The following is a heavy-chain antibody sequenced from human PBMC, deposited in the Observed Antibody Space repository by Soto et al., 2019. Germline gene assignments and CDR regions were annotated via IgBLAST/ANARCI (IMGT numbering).Heavy chain of an antibody. D-gene: IGHD3-3*01. Sequence: GGSLRLSCAASVFTFRSYSMNGVRQAPGKGLEWVSSISSSSSYIYYADSVKGRFTISRDNAKNSLYLQMNSLRAEDTAVYYCARDLRYVTIFGVVIGGMDVWGQGTTVTVSS. CDR1: VFTFRSYS. CDR2: ISSSSSYI. CDR3: ARDLRYVTIFGVVIGGMDV. V-gene: IGHV3-21*01. J-gene: IGHJ6*02.